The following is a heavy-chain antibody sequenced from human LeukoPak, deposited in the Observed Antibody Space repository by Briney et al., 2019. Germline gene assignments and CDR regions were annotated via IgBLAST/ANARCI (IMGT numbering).Heavy chain of an antibody. CDR2: ISTNTGNT. CDR1: GYTFTSYG. J-gene: IGHJ5*02. CDR3: ARGAPQYYYDSGGYFYQFDP. V-gene: IGHV7-4-1*02. D-gene: IGHD3-22*01. Sequence: ASVKVSCKASGYTFTSYGISWVRQAPGQGLEWMGWISTNTGNTTYAQSFTGRVIFSLDTSVSTAYLQISSLKAEDTAVYYCARGAPQYYYDSGGYFYQFDPWGQGTLVTVSS.